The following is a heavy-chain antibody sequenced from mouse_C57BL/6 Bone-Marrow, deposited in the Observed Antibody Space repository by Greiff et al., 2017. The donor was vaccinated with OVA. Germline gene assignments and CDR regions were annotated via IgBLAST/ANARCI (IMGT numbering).Heavy chain of an antibody. CDR1: GYTFTDYN. J-gene: IGHJ3*01. D-gene: IGHD1-1*01. CDR2: INPNNGGT. V-gene: IGHV1-18*01. CDR3: ARRPYGSSQGLAY. Sequence: VQLQQSGPELVKPGASVKIPCKASGYTFTDYNMDWVKQSHGKSLEWIGDINPNNGGTIYNQKFKGKATLTVDKSSSTAYMELRSLTSEDTAVYYGARRPYGSSQGLAYWGQGTLVTVSA.